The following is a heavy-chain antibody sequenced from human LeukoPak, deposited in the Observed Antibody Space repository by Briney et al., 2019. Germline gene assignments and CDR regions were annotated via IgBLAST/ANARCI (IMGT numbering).Heavy chain of an antibody. CDR2: IYTSGST. D-gene: IGHD6-19*01. CDR1: GGSISSYY. J-gene: IGHJ4*02. V-gene: IGHV4-4*07. CDR3: ARAHSSGWLFDY. Sequence: SETLSLTCTVPGGSISSYYWSWIRQPAGKGLEWIGRIYTSGSTNYNPSLKRRVTMSVDTSKNQFSLKLSSVTAADTAVYYCARAHSSGWLFDYWGQGTLVTVSS.